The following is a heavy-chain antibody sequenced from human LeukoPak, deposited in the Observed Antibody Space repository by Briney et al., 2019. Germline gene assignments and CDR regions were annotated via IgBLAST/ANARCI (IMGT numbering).Heavy chain of an antibody. CDR1: GGSISSYY. CDR2: LDYDGNT. Sequence: SETLSLTCTVSGGSISSYYWAWIRQPPGKGLEWIGYLDYDGNTNYNPSLKGRVTISVDTSKTQLSLKLASVTAEDTAVYYCARDRGATPHLINWFDPWGQGTLVTVSS. CDR3: ARDRGATPHLINWFDP. J-gene: IGHJ5*02. D-gene: IGHD1-26*01. V-gene: IGHV4-59*01.